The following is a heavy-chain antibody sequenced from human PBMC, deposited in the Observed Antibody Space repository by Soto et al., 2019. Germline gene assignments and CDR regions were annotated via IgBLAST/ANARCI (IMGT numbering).Heavy chain of an antibody. D-gene: IGHD1-26*01. CDR3: ARDYRSSIVGATGFDY. V-gene: IGHV3-23*01. CDR2: ISGTGGNT. J-gene: IGHJ4*02. Sequence: GGSLRLSCAASGFTFSTYAMSWVRQAPGKGLEWVSAISGTGGNTYYADSVKGRFTISRDNSKSTLNLQMNSLRAEDTAVYYCARDYRSSIVGATGFDYWGQGTLVTVSS. CDR1: GFTFSTYA.